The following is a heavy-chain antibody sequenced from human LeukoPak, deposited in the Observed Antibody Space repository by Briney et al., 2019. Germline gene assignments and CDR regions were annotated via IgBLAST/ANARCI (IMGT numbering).Heavy chain of an antibody. Sequence: GGSLRLSCAASGFTYSSYAMSWVPQAPGKALEWVSAISGSGGSTYYADSVKGRFTISRDNSKNTLYLQMDSLRAEDTAVYYCANAGRYDSSGYHNVSPLLDAFDIWGQGTMVTVSS. J-gene: IGHJ3*02. CDR2: ISGSGGST. CDR3: ANAGRYDSSGYHNVSPLLDAFDI. CDR1: GFTYSSYA. D-gene: IGHD3-22*01. V-gene: IGHV3-23*01.